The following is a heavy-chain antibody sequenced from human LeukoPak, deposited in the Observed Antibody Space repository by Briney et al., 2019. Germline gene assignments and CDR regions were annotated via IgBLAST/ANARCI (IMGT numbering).Heavy chain of an antibody. CDR2: IYPGDSDT. D-gene: IGHD5-24*01. CDR3: ARLIDARRDGYSYYFDY. CDR1: GYSFTSYW. Sequence: GGSLKISCKGSGYSFTSYWIGWVRPMPGKGLEWMGIIYPGDSDTRYSPSFQGQVTISADKSISTAYLQWSSLKASDTAMYYCARLIDARRDGYSYYFDYWGQGTLVTVSS. V-gene: IGHV5-51*01. J-gene: IGHJ4*02.